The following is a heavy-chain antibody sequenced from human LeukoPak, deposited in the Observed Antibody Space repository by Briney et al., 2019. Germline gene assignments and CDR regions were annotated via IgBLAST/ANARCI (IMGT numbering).Heavy chain of an antibody. V-gene: IGHV3-23*01. Sequence: PGGSLRLSCAASGFTFSSYAMNWVRQAPGKGLEWVSAIRSTGSSTYYADSVKGRFTISRDNSKNALYLQMNSLRAEDTAVYYCAKGNWFDPWGQGTLVTVSS. CDR2: IRSTGSST. CDR3: AKGNWFDP. J-gene: IGHJ5*02. CDR1: GFTFSSYA.